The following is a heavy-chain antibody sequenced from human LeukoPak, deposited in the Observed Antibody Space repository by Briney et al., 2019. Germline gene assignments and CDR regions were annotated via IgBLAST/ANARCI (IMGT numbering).Heavy chain of an antibody. CDR1: GFTFSTYT. CDR3: ARGAQWPY. Sequence: PGGSLRLSCAASGFTFSTYTMSWVRQAPGKGLEWVSYISSSSNIMNYADSVKGRFTTSRDNAENSLCLQMNSLRAEDTAVYYCARGAQWPYWGQGTLVTVSS. V-gene: IGHV3-48*01. J-gene: IGHJ4*02. D-gene: IGHD6-19*01. CDR2: ISSSSNIM.